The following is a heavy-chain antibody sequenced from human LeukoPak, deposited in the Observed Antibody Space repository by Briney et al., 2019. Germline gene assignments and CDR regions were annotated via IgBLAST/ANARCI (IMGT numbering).Heavy chain of an antibody. D-gene: IGHD5-24*01. V-gene: IGHV4-59*08. J-gene: IGHJ4*02. Sequence: SETLSLTCTVSGGSISSYYWSWIRQPPGKGLEWIGYIYYRSTNYNPSLKSRVTISVDTSKNQFSLKLSSVTAADTAVYYCARHGRDGYNLRFDYWGQGTLVTVSS. CDR1: GGSISSYY. CDR2: IYYRST. CDR3: ARHGRDGYNLRFDY.